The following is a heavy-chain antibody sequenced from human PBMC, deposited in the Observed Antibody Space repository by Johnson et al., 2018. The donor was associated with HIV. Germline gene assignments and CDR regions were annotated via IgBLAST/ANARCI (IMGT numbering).Heavy chain of an antibody. CDR2: IKSRTDGGTT. Sequence: MQLVESGGGVVQPGRSLRLSCAASGFTFTYAWMSWVRRAPGKGLEWVGRIKSRTDGGTTDYTAPVKGRFTISRDDSKNTLYLQMNSLKSEDTAVYYCTTDQVGRNYGGKYHIWGQGTMVTVSS. D-gene: IGHD1-7*01. J-gene: IGHJ3*02. CDR1: GFTFTYAW. CDR3: TTDQVGRNYGGKYHI. V-gene: IGHV3-15*01.